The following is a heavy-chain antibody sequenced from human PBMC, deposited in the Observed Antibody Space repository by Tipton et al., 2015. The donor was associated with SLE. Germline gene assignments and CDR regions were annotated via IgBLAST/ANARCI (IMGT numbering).Heavy chain of an antibody. CDR2: IYYSGGT. D-gene: IGHD3-10*01. V-gene: IGHV4-30-4*02. J-gene: IGHJ4*02. Sequence: TLSLTCTVSGGSISSGDYYWSWIRQPPGKGLEWIGYIYYSGGTYYNPSLNSRVTISADTSKNQFSLKLTSVTAADTAVYYCAREVSSVVRGVIRYWGQGTLVTVSS. CDR3: AREVSSVVRGVIRY. CDR1: GGSISSGDYY.